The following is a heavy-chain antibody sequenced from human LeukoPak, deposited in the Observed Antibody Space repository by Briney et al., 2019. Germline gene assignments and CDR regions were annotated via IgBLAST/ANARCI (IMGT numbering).Heavy chain of an antibody. CDR3: ARDGLYYDILTGYYSPFDY. CDR1: GYTFTSYG. CDR2: ISAYNGNT. J-gene: IGHJ4*02. D-gene: IGHD3-9*01. Sequence: ASVKVSCKASGYTFTSYGISWVRQAPGQGLEWMGWISAYNGNTNYAQELQGRVTMTTDTSTSTAYMELRSLRSDDTAVYYCARDGLYYDILTGYYSPFDYWGQGTLVTVSS. V-gene: IGHV1-18*04.